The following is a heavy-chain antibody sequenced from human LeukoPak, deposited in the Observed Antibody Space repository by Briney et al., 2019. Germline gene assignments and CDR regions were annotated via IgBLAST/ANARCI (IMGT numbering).Heavy chain of an antibody. CDR1: GYTLTELS. CDR2: FDPEDGET. V-gene: IGHV1-24*01. CDR3: ATHYQLLYLCYFDY. J-gene: IGHJ4*02. Sequence: ASVKVSCXVSGYTLTELSMHWVRQAPGKGLVWMGGFDPEDGETIYAQKFQGRVTMTEDTSTDTAYMELSSLRSEDTAVYYCATHYQLLYLCYFDYWGQGTLVTVSS. D-gene: IGHD2-2*02.